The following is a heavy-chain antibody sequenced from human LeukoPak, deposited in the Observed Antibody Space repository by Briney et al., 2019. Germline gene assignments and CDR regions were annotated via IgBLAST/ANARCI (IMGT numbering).Heavy chain of an antibody. CDR3: AKDRGDVDLQYFDS. J-gene: IGHJ4*02. D-gene: IGHD3-10*01. V-gene: IGHV3-23*01. CDR1: GFTFNTYA. CDR2: ISGSDGST. Sequence: GGSLRLSCAASGFTFNTYAMNWVRQAPGKGLEWVSAISGSDGSTYYADSVRGRFTISRGNSKNTLYLQMNSLRAEDTAVYYCAKDRGDVDLQYFDSWGQGTLVTVSS.